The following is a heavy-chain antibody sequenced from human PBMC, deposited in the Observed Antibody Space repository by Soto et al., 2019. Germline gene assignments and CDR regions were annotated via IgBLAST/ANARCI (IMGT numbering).Heavy chain of an antibody. D-gene: IGHD2-2*01. CDR3: AREFGDCSSTSCYSFDY. Sequence: ESGGGVVQPGRSLRLSCAASGFTFSSYGMHWVRQAPGKGLEWVAVIWYDGSNKYYADSVKGRFTISRDNSKNTLYLQMNSLRAEDTAVYYCAREFGDCSSTSCYSFDYWGQGTLVTVSS. J-gene: IGHJ4*02. CDR2: IWYDGSNK. CDR1: GFTFSSYG. V-gene: IGHV3-33*01.